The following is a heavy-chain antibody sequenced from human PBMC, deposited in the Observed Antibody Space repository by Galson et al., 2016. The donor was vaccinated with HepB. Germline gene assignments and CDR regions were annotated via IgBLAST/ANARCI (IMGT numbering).Heavy chain of an antibody. CDR1: GFTFSSYA. Sequence: SLRLSCAASGFTFSSYAMNWVRQAPGKGLQWVSGISGGGVSTHYAESVKGRFTISRDNAKNSLYLQMNSLRAEDTAVYYCARAQTTVVTYIDNWGQGTLVTVSS. CDR3: ARAQTTVVTYIDN. D-gene: IGHD4-23*01. CDR2: ISGGGVST. J-gene: IGHJ4*02. V-gene: IGHV3-23*01.